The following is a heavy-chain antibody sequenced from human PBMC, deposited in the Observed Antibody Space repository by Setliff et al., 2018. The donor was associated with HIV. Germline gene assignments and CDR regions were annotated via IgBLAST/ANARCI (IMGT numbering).Heavy chain of an antibody. CDR3: AKGCGGAGFCYYADY. D-gene: IGHD2-21*01. V-gene: IGHV3-23*01. J-gene: IGHJ4*02. Sequence: GGSLRLSCTASGFPFRDNYMDWVRQAPGKGLEWVSVTSGSGDNTYYADSVKGRFTISRDDSKNTLYLHMNNLRGDDTAVYYCAKGCGGAGFCYYADYWGQGTVVTVSS. CDR2: TSGSGDNT. CDR1: GFPFRDNY.